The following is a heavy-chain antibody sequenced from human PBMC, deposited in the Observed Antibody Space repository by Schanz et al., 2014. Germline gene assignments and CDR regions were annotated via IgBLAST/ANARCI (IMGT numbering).Heavy chain of an antibody. CDR3: AKSQGSSFDS. CDR1: GFSFSDHA. V-gene: IGHV3-11*05. J-gene: IGHJ4*02. CDR2: INTGSNYI. Sequence: VELVESGGGLVQPGGSLRLSCAASGFSFSDHAMDWVRQAAGKGLEWISFINTGSNYINYADSVKGRFTISSDNSKSTLYLQMSSLRAEDTAVYYCAKSQGSSFDSWGQGTLVTVSS. D-gene: IGHD6-13*01.